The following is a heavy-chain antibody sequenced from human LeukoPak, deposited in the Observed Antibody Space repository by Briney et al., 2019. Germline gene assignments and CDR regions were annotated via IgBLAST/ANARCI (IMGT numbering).Heavy chain of an antibody. CDR3: ATATFVAAAGLDY. D-gene: IGHD6-13*01. CDR1: GYTLTELS. Sequence: ASVKLSRKVSGYTLTELSMHWVRQAPGTGLEWMGGFDTEDSETIYAQTFQGRVTMTEDTSTDTAYMELSSLRSEDTAVYYCATATFVAAAGLDYWGQGNLVTVSS. J-gene: IGHJ4*02. V-gene: IGHV1-24*01. CDR2: FDTEDSET.